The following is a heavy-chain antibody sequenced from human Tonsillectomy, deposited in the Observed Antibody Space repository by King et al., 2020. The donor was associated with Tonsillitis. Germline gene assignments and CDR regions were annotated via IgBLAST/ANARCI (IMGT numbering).Heavy chain of an antibody. Sequence: QLQESGPGLVKPSETLSLTCTVSGGSISSDHWGWIRQPPGKGLEWIGNIYYSGGCAKYTSSLQSRLTISIETSRNQFSLKLRSVTAADTAVYFCARHTYGLGSRIWGQGTMVTVSS. CDR1: GGSISSDH. J-gene: IGHJ3*02. V-gene: IGHV4-59*08. D-gene: IGHD3-10*01. CDR3: ARHTYGLGSRI. CDR2: IYYSGGCA.